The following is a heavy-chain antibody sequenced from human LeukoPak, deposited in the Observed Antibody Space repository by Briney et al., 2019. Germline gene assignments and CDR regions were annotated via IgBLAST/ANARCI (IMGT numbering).Heavy chain of an antibody. D-gene: IGHD6-19*01. Sequence: PGGSLRLSCAASGFTFSSYWMHWVRQAPGKGLVWVSCINSDGSSTSYADSVKGRFTISRDNAKNTLYLQMNSLRAEDTAVYYCARAVYSSGWLDYWGQGTLVTVSS. CDR2: INSDGSST. CDR1: GFTFSSYW. V-gene: IGHV3-74*01. CDR3: ARAVYSSGWLDY. J-gene: IGHJ4*02.